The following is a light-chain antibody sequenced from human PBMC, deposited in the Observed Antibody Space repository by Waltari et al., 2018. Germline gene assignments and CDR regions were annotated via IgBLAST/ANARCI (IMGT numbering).Light chain of an antibody. Sequence: DIQMTQSPSSLSASVGDRVTITCRASQTISIYLNWYQQKPGRAPNLLIYAASSLQSRVPSRFSGSGSGTDFTLTISSLQPEDFATYYCQQSYSAPPTFGQGTKLEI. J-gene: IGKJ2*01. CDR3: QQSYSAPPT. CDR2: AAS. CDR1: QTISIY. V-gene: IGKV1-39*01.